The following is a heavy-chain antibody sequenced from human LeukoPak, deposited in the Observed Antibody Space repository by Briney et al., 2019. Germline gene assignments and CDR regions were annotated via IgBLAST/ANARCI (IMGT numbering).Heavy chain of an antibody. CDR1: GFTFTNAW. D-gene: IGHD3-10*01. J-gene: IGHJ4*02. V-gene: IGHV3-15*01. Sequence: PGGSLRLSCAASGFTFTNAWMNWVRQAPGKGLAWVGRIKSKGDGETTDYAAPVKGRFTMSRGDSKATLYLQMNYLEAEDTAVYYCTTDLGLTMIRGVIVSWGQGALVTVSS. CDR2: IKSKGDGETT. CDR3: TTDLGLTMIRGVIVS.